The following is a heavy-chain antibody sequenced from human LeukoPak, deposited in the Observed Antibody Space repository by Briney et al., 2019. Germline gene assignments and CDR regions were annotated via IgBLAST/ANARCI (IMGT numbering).Heavy chain of an antibody. CDR3: ASVYYYDSSGYYRNWFDP. V-gene: IGHV4-39*07. Sequence: SETLSLTCTVSGGSISSSSYYWSWIRQPPGKGLEWIGEINHSGSTNYNPSLKSRVTISVDTSKNQFSLKLSAVTAADTAVYYCASVYYYDSSGYYRNWFDPWGQGTLVTVSS. D-gene: IGHD3-22*01. J-gene: IGHJ5*02. CDR2: INHSGST. CDR1: GGSISSSSYY.